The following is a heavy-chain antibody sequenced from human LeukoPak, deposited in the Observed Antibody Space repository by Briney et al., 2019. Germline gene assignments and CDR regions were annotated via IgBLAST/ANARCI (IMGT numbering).Heavy chain of an antibody. J-gene: IGHJ4*02. CDR2: IYYSGST. Sequence: SETLSLTCTVSGGSISSSGYYWGWIRQPPGKGLEWIASIYYSGSTYYNPSLKSRVTISVDTSKNQLSLKLSSVTAADTAVYYCAREGGYSYGPFDYWGQGTLVTVSS. V-gene: IGHV4-39*07. D-gene: IGHD5-18*01. CDR1: GGSISSSGYY. CDR3: AREGGYSYGPFDY.